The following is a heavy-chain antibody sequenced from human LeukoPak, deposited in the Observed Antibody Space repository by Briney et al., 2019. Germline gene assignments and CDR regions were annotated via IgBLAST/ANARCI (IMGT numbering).Heavy chain of an antibody. V-gene: IGHV4-39*07. D-gene: IGHD2-15*01. CDR1: GGSISSSSYY. CDR3: ARAPTLGYCSGGSCYPPWFDP. Sequence: SETLSLTCTVSGGSISSSSYYWGWIRQPPGKGLEWIGSIYYSGRTYYNPSLKSRVTISVDTSKNQFSLKLSSVTAADTAVYYCARAPTLGYCSGGSCYPPWFDPWGQGTLVTVSS. J-gene: IGHJ5*02. CDR2: IYYSGRT.